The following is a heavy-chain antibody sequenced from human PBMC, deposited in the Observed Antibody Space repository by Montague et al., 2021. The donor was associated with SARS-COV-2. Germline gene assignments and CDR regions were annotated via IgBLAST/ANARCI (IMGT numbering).Heavy chain of an antibody. CDR2: TYYRSEWYS. J-gene: IGHJ4*02. V-gene: IGHV6-1*01. D-gene: IGHD2-15*01. CDR3: ARAERGSCGDGNCYQYFFNY. CDR1: GDSVSTNSGT. Sequence: CAISGDSVSTNSGTWNWVRLSPSRGLEWLGGTYYRSEWYSDYSVSVKSRISINPDTSKNQFSLQLNPVTPEDTAVYYCARAERGSCGDGNCYQYFFNYWGQGTLVTVSS.